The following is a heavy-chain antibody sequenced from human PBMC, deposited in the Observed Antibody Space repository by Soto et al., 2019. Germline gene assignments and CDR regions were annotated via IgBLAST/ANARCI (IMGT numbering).Heavy chain of an antibody. CDR1: GASISSYY. CDR2: IYYSRST. CDR3: ARLGWSEYAQYYYYMDV. V-gene: IGHV4-59*08. J-gene: IGHJ6*03. Sequence: PSETLSLTCTVSGASISSYYWSWIRQPPGKGLDWIGYIYYSRSTNYNPSLKSRVTISVDTSTNQFSLKLSSVTAADTDVYYCARLGWSEYAQYYYYMDVWGKGNTVTVSS. D-gene: IGHD6-19*01.